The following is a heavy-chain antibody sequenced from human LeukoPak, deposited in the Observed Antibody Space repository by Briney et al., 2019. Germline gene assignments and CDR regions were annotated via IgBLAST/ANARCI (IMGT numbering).Heavy chain of an antibody. D-gene: IGHD3-16*01. Sequence: RGSLRLSCAASGFSFNGDWMDWVRQAPGKGLEWVANIKHDGSEKNCLDSVKGRFTISRDNAQNSLYLQMNGLRVEDSAVYYCTRRLDDWGQGTLVTVSS. J-gene: IGHJ4*02. V-gene: IGHV3-7*01. CDR1: GFSFNGDW. CDR2: IKHDGSEK. CDR3: TRRLDD.